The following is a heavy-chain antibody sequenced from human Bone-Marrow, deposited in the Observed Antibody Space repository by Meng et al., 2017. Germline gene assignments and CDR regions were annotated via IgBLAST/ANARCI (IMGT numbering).Heavy chain of an antibody. Sequence: ASVKVSCKASGYTFTSYYMHWVRQAPGQGLEWKGIINPSGGSTSYAQKFQGRVTMTRDTSTSTVYMELSSLRSEDTAVYYCARDTSGGPQQLVRGLWYYGMDVWGQGTTVTVSS. CDR2: INPSGGST. CDR3: ARDTSGGPQQLVRGLWYYGMDV. D-gene: IGHD6-13*01. V-gene: IGHV1-46*01. J-gene: IGHJ6*02. CDR1: GYTFTSYY.